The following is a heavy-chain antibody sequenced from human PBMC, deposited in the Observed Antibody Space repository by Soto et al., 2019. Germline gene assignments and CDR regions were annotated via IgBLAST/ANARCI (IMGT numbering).Heavy chain of an antibody. V-gene: IGHV4-39*01. Sequence: SETLSLTCTVSGGSISSSNYYCGWIRQPPGKGLEWVGSIYYSGSTYYNPSLKSRVTISVDTSKNQFSLKLSSVTAADTAVYYCATQEVGGSYVYTFDPWGQGTLVTVS. D-gene: IGHD1-26*01. J-gene: IGHJ5*02. CDR1: GGSISSSNYY. CDR3: ATQEVGGSYVYTFDP. CDR2: IYYSGST.